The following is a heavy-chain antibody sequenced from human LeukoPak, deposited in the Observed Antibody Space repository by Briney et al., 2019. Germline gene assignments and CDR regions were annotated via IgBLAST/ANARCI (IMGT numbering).Heavy chain of an antibody. Sequence: GGSLRLSCAASGFTFSTSGRNWVRQAPGRGLEWVSSISPTGGAIFYADSVRGRFTISRDSAKSSLFLQMNSLKAEDTALYFCASGIRKRGFDSWGQGTLVTVSS. CDR2: ISPTGGAI. V-gene: IGHV3-21*01. J-gene: IGHJ4*02. D-gene: IGHD1-1*01. CDR1: GFTFSTSG. CDR3: ASGIRKRGFDS.